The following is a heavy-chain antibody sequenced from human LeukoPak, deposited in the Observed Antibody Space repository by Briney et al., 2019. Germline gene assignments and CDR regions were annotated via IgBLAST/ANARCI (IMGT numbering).Heavy chain of an antibody. Sequence: GGSLRLSCAASGFTFSRYWMSWVRQAPGKGLEWVANIKHDGSEKYYVDSVKGRFTMSRDNAKNSSYLQMNSLRAEDTAVYYCAREMSTDGYGMDVWGQGTTVTVSS. V-gene: IGHV3-7*01. D-gene: IGHD2-21*02. CDR2: IKHDGSEK. CDR1: GFTFSRYW. CDR3: AREMSTDGYGMDV. J-gene: IGHJ6*02.